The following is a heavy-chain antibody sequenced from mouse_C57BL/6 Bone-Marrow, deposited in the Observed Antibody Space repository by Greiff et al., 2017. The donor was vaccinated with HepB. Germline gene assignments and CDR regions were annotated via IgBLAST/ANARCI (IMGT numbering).Heavy chain of an antibody. D-gene: IGHD3-2*02. CDR3: ARDAGSGDAMDY. CDR2: SRNKANDYTT. J-gene: IGHJ4*01. Sequence: EVQLVESGGGLVQSGRSLRLSCATSGFTFSDFYMEWVRQAPGKGLEWIAASRNKANDYTTEYSASVKGRFIVSRDTSQSILYLQMNALRAEDTAIYYCARDAGSGDAMDYWGQGTSVTVSS. CDR1: GFTFSDFY. V-gene: IGHV7-1*01.